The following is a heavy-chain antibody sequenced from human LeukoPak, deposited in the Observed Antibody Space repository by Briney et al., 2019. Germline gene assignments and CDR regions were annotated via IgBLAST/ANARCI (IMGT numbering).Heavy chain of an antibody. CDR3: AREQTSGTYFDY. Sequence: ASVKVSCKASGYTFTSYYMHWVRQAPGQGLEWMGIINPSGGSTTYAQKFQGRVTMTRDMSTSTVYMDLSSLTSEDTAVYYCAREQTSGTYFDYWGQGTLVTVSS. CDR2: INPSGGST. D-gene: IGHD1-26*01. CDR1: GYTFTSYY. V-gene: IGHV1-46*01. J-gene: IGHJ4*02.